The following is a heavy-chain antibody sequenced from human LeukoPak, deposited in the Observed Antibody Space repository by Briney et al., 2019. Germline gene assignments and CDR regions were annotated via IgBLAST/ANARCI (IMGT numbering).Heavy chain of an antibody. CDR1: GDSISSYY. CDR3: ARGLLKGQLHLGYSYYMDV. CDR2: IYYSEGT. V-gene: IGHV4-59*13. J-gene: IGHJ6*03. D-gene: IGHD2-2*01. Sequence: KPSETLSLTCTVSGDSISSYYWSWIRQSPGKGLEWIGYIYYSEGTYYNPSLKSRVTTSVDTSKNQFSLKLTSVTAADTAVYYCARGLLKGQLHLGYSYYMDVWGKGTTITVSS.